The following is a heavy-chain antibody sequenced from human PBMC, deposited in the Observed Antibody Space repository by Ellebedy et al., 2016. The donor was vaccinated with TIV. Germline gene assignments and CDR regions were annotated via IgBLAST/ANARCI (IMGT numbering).Heavy chain of an antibody. CDR2: ISGSGDST. Sequence: GESLKISXAASGFTFRNYWMNWVRQAPGKGLEWVSAISGSGDSTYYADSVKGRFTISRDNSKNTLYLQMNSLRAEDTAVYYCAKGPTTRYYYMDVWGKGTTVTVSS. D-gene: IGHD1-26*01. J-gene: IGHJ6*03. CDR1: GFTFRNYW. V-gene: IGHV3-23*01. CDR3: AKGPTTRYYYMDV.